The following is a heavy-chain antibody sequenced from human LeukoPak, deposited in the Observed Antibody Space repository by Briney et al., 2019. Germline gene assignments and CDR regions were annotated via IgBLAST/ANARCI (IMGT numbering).Heavy chain of an antibody. CDR2: IYYSGST. CDR3: ARDRGYGDHHFDY. CDR1: GGSISSGGYY. J-gene: IGHJ4*02. D-gene: IGHD4-17*01. Sequence: SETLSLTCTVSGGSISSGGYYWNWIRQHPGKGLEWIGYIYYSGSTSYSPSLKSRVTISVYTSKNQFSLKLSSVTAADTAVYYCARDRGYGDHHFDYWGQGTLVTVSS. V-gene: IGHV4-31*03.